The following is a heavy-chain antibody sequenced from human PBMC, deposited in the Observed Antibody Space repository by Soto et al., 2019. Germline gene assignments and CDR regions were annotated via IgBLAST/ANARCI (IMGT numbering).Heavy chain of an antibody. J-gene: IGHJ4*02. CDR1: GYTFTSYG. CDR2: TSAYNDNT. D-gene: IGHD1-26*01. V-gene: IGHV1-18*01. CDR3: ARDAAVGLFDY. Sequence: ASVKVSCKASGYTFTSYGISWVRQAPGQGLEWMGWTSAYNDNTNYAQKLQGRVTMTTDTSTSTAYMELRSLRSDDTAVYYCARDAAVGLFDYWGQGTLVTVSS.